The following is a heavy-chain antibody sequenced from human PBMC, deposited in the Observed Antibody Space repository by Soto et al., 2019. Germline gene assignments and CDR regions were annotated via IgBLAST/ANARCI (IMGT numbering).Heavy chain of an antibody. CDR2: IIPICGTA. J-gene: IGHJ5*02. V-gene: IGHV1-69*13. Sequence: SVKVSCKASGGTFSSYAISWVRQAPGQGLEWMGGIIPICGTANYAQKFQGRVTITADESTSTAYMELSSLRSEDTAVYYCARDYLGGWELRSWFDPWGQGTLVTVSS. D-gene: IGHD1-26*01. CDR1: GGTFSSYA. CDR3: ARDYLGGWELRSWFDP.